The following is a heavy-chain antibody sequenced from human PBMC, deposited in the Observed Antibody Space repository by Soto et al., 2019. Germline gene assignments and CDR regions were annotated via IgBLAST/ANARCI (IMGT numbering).Heavy chain of an antibody. V-gene: IGHV3-23*01. CDR2: ISGSGGST. J-gene: IGHJ5*02. Sequence: GGSLRLSCAASGFTFSSYAMSWVRQAPGKGLEWVSAISGSGGSTYYADSVKGRFTISRDNSKNTLYLQMNSLRAEDTAVYYCAKDLIHVYGDFENWFDPWGQGTLVTVSS. CDR1: GFTFSSYA. D-gene: IGHD4-17*01. CDR3: AKDLIHVYGDFENWFDP.